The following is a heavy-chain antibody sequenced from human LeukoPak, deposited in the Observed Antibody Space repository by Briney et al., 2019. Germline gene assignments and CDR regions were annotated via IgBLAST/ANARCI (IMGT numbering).Heavy chain of an antibody. Sequence: ASVKVSCKASGYTFTSYGISWVRQAPGQGLEWMGWISAYNGNTNYAQKLQGRVTMTTDTSTSTAYMELRSLRSDDTAVYYCARVPNHIVVVPGGVEFDPWGQGTLVTVSP. CDR2: ISAYNGNT. J-gene: IGHJ5*02. D-gene: IGHD2-2*01. CDR3: ARVPNHIVVVPGGVEFDP. CDR1: GYTFTSYG. V-gene: IGHV1-18*01.